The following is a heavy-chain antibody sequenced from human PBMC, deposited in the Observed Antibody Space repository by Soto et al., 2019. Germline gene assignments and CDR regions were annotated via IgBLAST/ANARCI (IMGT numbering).Heavy chain of an antibody. Sequence: GGSLRLSCAASGFTFSSYGMHWVRQAPGKGLEWVAVIWYDGSNKYYADSVKGRFTISRDNSKNTLYLQMNSLRAEDSAVYYCARSPAVGGGWEGAFDIWGQGTMVTVSS. J-gene: IGHJ3*02. D-gene: IGHD3-16*01. CDR1: GFTFSSYG. CDR2: IWYDGSNK. V-gene: IGHV3-33*08. CDR3: ARSPAVGGGWEGAFDI.